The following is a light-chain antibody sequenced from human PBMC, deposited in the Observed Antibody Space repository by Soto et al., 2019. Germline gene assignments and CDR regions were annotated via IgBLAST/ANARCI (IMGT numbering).Light chain of an antibody. V-gene: IGKV1-27*01. CDR2: AAS. CDR3: QKYDRAPWT. J-gene: IGKJ1*01. Sequence: DIQMTQSPSSLSASVRDRVTITCRASQGMSNYLAWYQQKPGKVPKLLIYAASTLQSGVPSRFSGSGSGTDFTLTISSLQPEDGATDYCQKYDRAPWTFGQGTKVEIK. CDR1: QGMSNY.